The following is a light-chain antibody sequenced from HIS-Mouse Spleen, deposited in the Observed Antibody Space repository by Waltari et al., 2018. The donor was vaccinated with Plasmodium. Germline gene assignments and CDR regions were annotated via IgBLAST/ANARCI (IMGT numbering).Light chain of an antibody. J-gene: IGLJ2*01. Sequence: QSALTQPRSVAGSPGQSVTISCTGTSSHSGGYNYVSWYQQHPGKAPKLMIYDVSKRPSGVPDRFSVSKSGNTASLTISGLQAEDEADYYCCSYAGSYTLVFGGGTKLTVL. V-gene: IGLV2-11*01. CDR2: DVS. CDR3: CSYAGSYTLV. CDR1: SSHSGGYNY.